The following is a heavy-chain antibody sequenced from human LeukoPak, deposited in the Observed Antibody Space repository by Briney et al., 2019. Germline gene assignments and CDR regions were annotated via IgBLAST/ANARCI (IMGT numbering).Heavy chain of an antibody. V-gene: IGHV3-7*01. CDR2: IKQDGSEK. CDR3: ARDKRYFDWPTNRYYYYGMDV. CDR1: GFTFSSYW. Sequence: TGGSLRLSCAASGFTFSSYWMGWVRQAPGKGLEWVANIKQDGSEKYYVDSVKGRFTISRDNAKNSLYLQMNSLRAEDTAVYYCARDKRYFDWPTNRYYYYGMDVWGQGTTVTVSS. J-gene: IGHJ6*02. D-gene: IGHD3-9*01.